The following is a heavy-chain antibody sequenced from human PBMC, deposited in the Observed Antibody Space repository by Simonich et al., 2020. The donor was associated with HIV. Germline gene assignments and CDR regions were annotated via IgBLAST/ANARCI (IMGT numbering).Heavy chain of an antibody. CDR3: VRRFDYGGDY. V-gene: IGHV3-33*01. CDR1: GFTFSSYG. D-gene: IGHD4-17*01. J-gene: IGHJ4*02. CDR2: IWYDGNIK. Sequence: QVQLVESGVGVVQPGRSLRLSCSASGFTFSSYGLHWVRQAPAKGLEWGAVIWYDGNIKYYAHSVKGRFTISRDNSKNTLYLQMNSLRAEDTAMYYCVRRFDYGGDYWGQGTLVTVSS.